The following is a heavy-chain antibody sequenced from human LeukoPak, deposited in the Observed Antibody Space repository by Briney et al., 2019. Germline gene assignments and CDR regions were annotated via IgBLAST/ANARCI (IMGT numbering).Heavy chain of an antibody. CDR1: GFTFSSYW. Sequence: GGSLRLSCAASGFTFSSYWMSWVRQAPGKGLEWVANIKQDGSEKYYVDSVKGRFTISRDNAKNSLYLQMNSLRAEDTAVYYCARGFSSSWPPGVGYFDYWGQGTLVTVSS. V-gene: IGHV3-7*04. J-gene: IGHJ4*02. CDR2: IKQDGSEK. CDR3: ARGFSSSWPPGVGYFDY. D-gene: IGHD6-13*01.